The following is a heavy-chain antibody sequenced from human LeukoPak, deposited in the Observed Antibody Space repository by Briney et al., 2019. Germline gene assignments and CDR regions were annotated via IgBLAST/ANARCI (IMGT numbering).Heavy chain of an antibody. D-gene: IGHD6-13*01. CDR2: INPSGGST. Sequence: ASVKVSCKASGYTFTSYYMHWVRQAPGQGLEWMGIINPSGGSTSYAQKFQGRVTMTRDTSTSTVYMELSSLRSEDTAVYYCACRCSGAYSSSGWGQGTIVTVSS. CDR3: ACRCSGAYSSSG. J-gene: IGHJ3*01. CDR1: GYTFTSYY. V-gene: IGHV1-46*01.